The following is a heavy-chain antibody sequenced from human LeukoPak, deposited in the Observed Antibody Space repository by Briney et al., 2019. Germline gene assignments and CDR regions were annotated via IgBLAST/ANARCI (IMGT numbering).Heavy chain of an antibody. CDR2: INSDGSST. CDR1: GFTFSSYW. CDR3: AKDRIAVAGTNWFDP. V-gene: IGHV3-74*01. Sequence: GGSLRLSCAASGFTFSSYWMHCVRHAPGKGLVWVSRINSDGSSTSYADSVKGRFTISRDNAKNTLYLQMNSLRAEDTAVYYCAKDRIAVAGTNWFDPWGQGTLVTVSS. D-gene: IGHD6-19*01. J-gene: IGHJ5*02.